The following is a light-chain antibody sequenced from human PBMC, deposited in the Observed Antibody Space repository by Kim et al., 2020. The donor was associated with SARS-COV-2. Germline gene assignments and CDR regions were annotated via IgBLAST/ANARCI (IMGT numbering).Light chain of an antibody. CDR3: NSRDSRGTHWV. Sequence: SSELTQDPNVYLTCTRPDSSNFPGDRLRTSAASWYQQKPGQAPVLVIYGKNNRPSGIPDRFSGSSSGNPASFTITGAQAEYEADYYCNSRDSRGTHWVFG. V-gene: IGLV3-19*01. CDR1: RLRTSA. J-gene: IGLJ3*02. CDR2: GKN.